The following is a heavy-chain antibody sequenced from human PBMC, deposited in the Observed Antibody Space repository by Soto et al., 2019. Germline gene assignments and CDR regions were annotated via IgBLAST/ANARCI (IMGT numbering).Heavy chain of an antibody. CDR2: IYWDDDN. D-gene: IGHD6-19*01. J-gene: IGHJ4*02. CDR3: AHGRGWLSDY. V-gene: IGHV2-5*02. Sequence: QITLRESGPTLVKPTQTLTLTCSFSGFSLSSTGVGVNWIRQPPGKAPEWLALIYWDDDNHYSPSLKSRLTITKDASKNQVVLTMTNMDPLDTATYYCAHGRGWLSDYWGQGTLVTVSS. CDR1: GFSLSSTGVG.